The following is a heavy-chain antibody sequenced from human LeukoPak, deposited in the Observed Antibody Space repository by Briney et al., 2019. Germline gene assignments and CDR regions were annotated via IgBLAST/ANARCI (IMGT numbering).Heavy chain of an antibody. J-gene: IGHJ3*02. D-gene: IGHD4-23*01. CDR2: IYYSGST. V-gene: IGHV4-39*01. Sequence: SETLSLTCTVSGGSISSSSYYWGWIRHPPGKGLEWIGSIYYSGSTYYNPSLKSPVTISVDTSKNQFSLKLSSVTAADTAVYYCARRRATVVTGAFDIWGQGTMVTVSS. CDR1: GGSISSSSYY. CDR3: ARRRATVVTGAFDI.